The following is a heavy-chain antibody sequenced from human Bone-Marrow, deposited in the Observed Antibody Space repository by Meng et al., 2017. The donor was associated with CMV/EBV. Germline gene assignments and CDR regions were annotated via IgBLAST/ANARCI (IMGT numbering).Heavy chain of an antibody. CDR2: IIPIFGTA. CDR3: ARDIAVAGTGVGVESRNWFAP. Sequence: SVKVSCKASGGTFSSYAISWVRQAPGQGLEWMGGIIPIFGTANYAQKFQGRVTITTDESTSTAYMELSSLRSEDTAVYYCARDIAVAGTGVGVESRNWFAPWGPGHRVTGAS. J-gene: IGHJ5*02. V-gene: IGHV1-69*05. CDR1: GGTFSSYA. D-gene: IGHD6-19*01.